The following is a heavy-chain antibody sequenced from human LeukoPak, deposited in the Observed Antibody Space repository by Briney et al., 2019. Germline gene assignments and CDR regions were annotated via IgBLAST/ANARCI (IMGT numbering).Heavy chain of an antibody. V-gene: IGHV3-7*03. CDR2: IKQDGSEK. D-gene: IGHD6-13*01. Sequence: PGGSLRLSCAAPGFTFSSYWMSWVRQAPGKGLEWVANIKQDGSEKYYVDSVKGRFTISRDNAKNSLYLQMNSLRAEDTAVYYCARDKAAAESDYWGQGTLVTVSS. CDR3: ARDKAAAESDY. J-gene: IGHJ4*02. CDR1: GFTFSSYW.